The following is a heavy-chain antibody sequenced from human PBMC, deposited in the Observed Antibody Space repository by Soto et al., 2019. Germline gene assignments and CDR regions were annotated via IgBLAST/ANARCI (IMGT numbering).Heavy chain of an antibody. D-gene: IGHD2-15*01. J-gene: IGHJ6*02. Sequence: EALSVTGAVSGGSIRSSNWWSWVRQPPGKGLEWIGEIYHSGSTNYNPSLKSRVTISVDKSKNQFSLKLSSVTAADTAVYYCARDLHCSGGSCYGYYYYGMDVWGQGTPVTVSS. CDR1: GGSIRSSNW. CDR2: IYHSGST. V-gene: IGHV4-4*02. CDR3: ARDLHCSGGSCYGYYYYGMDV.